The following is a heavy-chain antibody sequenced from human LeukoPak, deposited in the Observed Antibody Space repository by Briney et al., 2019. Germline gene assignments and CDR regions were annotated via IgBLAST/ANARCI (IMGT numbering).Heavy chain of an antibody. J-gene: IGHJ6*03. CDR1: GFIVNTNY. CDR3: ARGRDPRNPYYYMDV. CDR2: IYADGNT. V-gene: IGHV3-53*01. Sequence: GGSLRLSCAASGFIVNTNYMTWVRQAPGRGLEWVSFIYADGNTYYADSVKGRFTISRDISKNAVYLQMNSLRAEDTAVYYCARGRDPRNPYYYMDVWGEGTTVTISS.